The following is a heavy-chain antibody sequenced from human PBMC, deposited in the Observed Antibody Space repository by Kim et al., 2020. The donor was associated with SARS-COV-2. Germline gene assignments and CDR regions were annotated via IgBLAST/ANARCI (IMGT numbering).Heavy chain of an antibody. D-gene: IGHD2-15*01. V-gene: IGHV3-9*01. CDR1: GFTFGDYA. Sequence: GGSLRLSCAASGFTFGDYAMHWVRQPPGKGLEWVSGIDWNGDGIDYADSVKGRFTISRDNAKSSLYLQMNTLSMDDTAFYYCARGRRTVVTTGHWFASWGQGTLVSVST. J-gene: IGHJ5*01. CDR3: ARGRRTVVTTGHWFAS. CDR2: IDWNGDGI.